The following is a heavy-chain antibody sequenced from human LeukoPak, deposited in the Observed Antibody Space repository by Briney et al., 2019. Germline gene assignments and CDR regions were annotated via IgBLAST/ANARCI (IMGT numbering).Heavy chain of an antibody. CDR1: GFTYDDYS. J-gene: IGHJ4*02. CDR2: ISGGGSHT. V-gene: IGHV3-23*01. CDR3: AKADLRHWHGSPNFDF. Sequence: GGSLRLSCAASGFTYDDYSMTWVRQGPGKGLEWVSTISGGGSHTYYAASVKGRFTISRDNSKNTLFLQMDSLRVEDTAVYYCAKADLRHWHGSPNFDFWGQGILVTVSS. D-gene: IGHD1-1*01.